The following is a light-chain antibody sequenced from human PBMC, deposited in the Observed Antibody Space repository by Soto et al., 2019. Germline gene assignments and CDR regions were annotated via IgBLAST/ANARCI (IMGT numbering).Light chain of an antibody. CDR3: GSFTSSNTLV. Sequence: QSALTQPASVSGSPGQSITISCAGTSSDIGGYNYVSWYQQHPGKAPQLMIYDVSSRPSGVSNRFSGSKSGNTASLTISGLQAEDEADYYCGSFTSSNTLVFGGGTKVTVL. J-gene: IGLJ2*01. V-gene: IGLV2-14*01. CDR2: DVS. CDR1: SSDIGGYNY.